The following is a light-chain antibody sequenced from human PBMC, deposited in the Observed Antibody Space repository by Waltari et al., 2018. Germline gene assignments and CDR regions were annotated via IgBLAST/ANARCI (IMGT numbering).Light chain of an antibody. V-gene: IGKV1-5*03. CDR1: QSISSW. CDR2: KAS. CDR3: QQYNSYSTWT. J-gene: IGKJ1*01. Sequence: EIVVTQSPSTLSASIGDRVTITCRASQSISSWLAWYQQKPGKAPKLLIYKASSLESGVPSRFSGSGSGTEFTLTISSLQPDDFATYYCQQYNSYSTWTFGQGTKVEIK.